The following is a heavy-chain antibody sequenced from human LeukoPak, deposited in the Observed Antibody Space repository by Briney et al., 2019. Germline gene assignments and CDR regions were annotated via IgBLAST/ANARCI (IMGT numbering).Heavy chain of an antibody. Sequence: PETLSLTCTVSGGSISSYYWAWIRQSAGNGLEWIGRIYSSGSTYYNPSLNSRVTMSVDTSNNQFSLRLTSVTAADTAVYYCARDAYYYDTGGYYVVDYWGQGTLVTVSS. D-gene: IGHD3-22*01. CDR3: ARDAYYYDTGGYYVVDY. J-gene: IGHJ4*02. V-gene: IGHV4-4*07. CDR1: GGSISSYY. CDR2: IYSSGST.